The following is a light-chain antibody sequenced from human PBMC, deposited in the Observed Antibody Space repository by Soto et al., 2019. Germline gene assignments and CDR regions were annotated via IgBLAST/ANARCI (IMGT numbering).Light chain of an antibody. CDR3: QHYGSSHSNT. Sequence: EIVLTQSPSTLSLSPVQIATLSCRDIQSVSSNSLAWYQHKPGQAPRLVIYDASSRATGTPDRFSGSGSGTDFTLTISRLEPEDFAVYYCQHYGSSHSNTFGQGTRLEIK. J-gene: IGKJ5*01. V-gene: IGKV3-20*01. CDR2: DAS. CDR1: QSVSSNS.